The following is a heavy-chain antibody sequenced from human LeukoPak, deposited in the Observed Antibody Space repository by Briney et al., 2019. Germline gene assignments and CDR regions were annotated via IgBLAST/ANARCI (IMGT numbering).Heavy chain of an antibody. J-gene: IGHJ3*02. Sequence: ASVKVSCKASGYTFTGYYMHWVRQAPGQGLEWMGWINPNSGGTNYAQKFQGRVTMTRDTSISTAYMELSRLRSDDTAVYYCARGSERYCSSTSCPDAFDIWGQGTMVTVSS. V-gene: IGHV1-2*02. CDR3: ARGSERYCSSTSCPDAFDI. CDR1: GYTFTGYY. D-gene: IGHD2-2*01. CDR2: INPNSGGT.